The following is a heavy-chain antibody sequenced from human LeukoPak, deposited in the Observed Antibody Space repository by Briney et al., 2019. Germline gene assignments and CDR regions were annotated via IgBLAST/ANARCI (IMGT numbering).Heavy chain of an antibody. CDR2: IYHSGST. CDR1: GGSISSGGYS. J-gene: IGHJ4*02. D-gene: IGHD5-12*01. CDR3: ARDRAPYSGYNY. V-gene: IGHV4-30-2*01. Sequence: PSETLSLTCAVSGGSISSGGYSWSWIRQPPGKGLEWIGYIYHSGSTYYNPSLKSRVTISVDTSKNQFSLKLSSVTAADTAVYYCARDRAPYSGYNYWGQGTLVTVSS.